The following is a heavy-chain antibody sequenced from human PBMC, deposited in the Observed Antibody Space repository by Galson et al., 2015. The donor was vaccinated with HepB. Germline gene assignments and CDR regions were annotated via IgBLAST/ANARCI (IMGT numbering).Heavy chain of an antibody. CDR2: IKQDGSGE. D-gene: IGHD3-9*01. V-gene: IGHV3-7*03. Sequence: SLRLSCAGSGFTFSNYWMSWVRQAPGKGLEWVANIKQDGSGEYYVDSVRGRFTISGDNSKNSMYLQMNSLRAEDTAVYYCVRVGRWVRDWLDCLDVWGQGTTVTVSS. CDR3: VRVGRWVRDWLDCLDV. CDR1: GFTFSNYW. J-gene: IGHJ6*02.